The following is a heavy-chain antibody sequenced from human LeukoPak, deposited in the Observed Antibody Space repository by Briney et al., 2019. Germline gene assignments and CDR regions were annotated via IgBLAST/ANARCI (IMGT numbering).Heavy chain of an antibody. CDR2: IIPNFGVE. D-gene: IGHD1-1*01. CDR1: GGTFSSYA. CDR3: ARERENEYFAY. J-gene: IGHJ4*02. Sequence: SVKVSCKASGGTFSSYAISWVRQAPGHGLEWMAWIIPNFGVENYAQNFQGRVTIIRDGSTSTAYMELSSLRSEATPVSYCARERENEYFAYWGQGTLVTAYS. V-gene: IGHV1-69*05.